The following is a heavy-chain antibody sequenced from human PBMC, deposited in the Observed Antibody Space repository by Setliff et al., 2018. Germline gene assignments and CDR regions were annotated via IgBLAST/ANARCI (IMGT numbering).Heavy chain of an antibody. D-gene: IGHD1-26*01. J-gene: IGHJ3*02. Sequence: KASETLSLTCTVSGGSISSGSYYWSWIRQPAGKGLEWIGHIYTSGSTNYNPSLKSRVTISIDTSKNQFSLKLSSVTAADTAVYHCARLSYRGSGAFDIWGQGTMVTVSS. V-gene: IGHV4-61*09. CDR2: IYTSGST. CDR1: GGSISSGSYY. CDR3: ARLSYRGSGAFDI.